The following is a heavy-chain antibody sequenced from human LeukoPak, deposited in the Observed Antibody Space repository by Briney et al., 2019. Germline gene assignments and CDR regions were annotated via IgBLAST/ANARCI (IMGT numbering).Heavy chain of an antibody. Sequence: GGSLRLSCAASGLTFSTSPMNWVRQAPGKGLEWVSTSGTTGDTYYADSVKGRFTISRDNSKNALYLQMTSLRAEDTALYYCATKTPGNYPYDYWGQGTLVIVSP. CDR2: TSGTTGDT. CDR1: GLTFSTSP. V-gene: IGHV3-23*01. D-gene: IGHD3-22*01. CDR3: ATKTPGNYPYDY. J-gene: IGHJ4*02.